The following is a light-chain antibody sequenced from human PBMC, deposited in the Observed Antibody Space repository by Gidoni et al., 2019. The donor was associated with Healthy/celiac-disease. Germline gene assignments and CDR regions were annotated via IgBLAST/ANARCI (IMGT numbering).Light chain of an antibody. V-gene: IGLV2-14*01. CDR1: SRDVGGYNY. J-gene: IGLJ2*01. Sequence: QTALTQPASLSGSPGQSTTISCTGTSRDVGGYNYVSWNQQHPGKAHTLMRYEVSNRTAGVSNRFSGSQAGNTASLTISRLQSDDEADYSCSSYTSSTYVVFGGGTKLTVL. CDR2: EVS. CDR3: SSYTSSTYVV.